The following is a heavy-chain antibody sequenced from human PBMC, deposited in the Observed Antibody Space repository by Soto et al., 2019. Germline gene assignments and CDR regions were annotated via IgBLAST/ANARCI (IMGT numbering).Heavy chain of an antibody. V-gene: IGHV4-39*01. CDR2: IYYSGST. Sequence: SETLSLTCTVSGGSISSSSYYWGWIRQPPGKGLEWIGSIYYSGSTYYNPSLKSRVTISVDTSKNQFSLKLSSVTAADTAVYYCARFSYGDYDFDYWGQGTLVT. CDR1: GGSISSSSYY. CDR3: ARFSYGDYDFDY. J-gene: IGHJ4*02. D-gene: IGHD4-17*01.